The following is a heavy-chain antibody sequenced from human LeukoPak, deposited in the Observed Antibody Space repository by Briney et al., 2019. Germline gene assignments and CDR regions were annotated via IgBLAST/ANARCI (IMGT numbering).Heavy chain of an antibody. CDR3: AGVVGATNPFDY. CDR2: INPNSGGT. J-gene: IGHJ4*02. Sequence: ASVKVSCKASGYTFTGYYMHWVRQAPGQGLEWVGWINPNSGGTNYAQKFQGRVTMTRDTSISTAYMELSRLRSDDTAVYYCAGVVGATNPFDYWGQGTLVTVSS. D-gene: IGHD1-26*01. V-gene: IGHV1-2*02. CDR1: GYTFTGYY.